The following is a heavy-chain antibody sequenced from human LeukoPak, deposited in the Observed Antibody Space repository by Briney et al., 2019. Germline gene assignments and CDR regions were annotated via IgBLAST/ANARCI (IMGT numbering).Heavy chain of an antibody. D-gene: IGHD6-19*01. J-gene: IGHJ3*02. CDR2: IYTSGST. CDR3: ARQQGHSSGWYNHDAFDI. CDR1: GGSISSSIYY. V-gene: IGHV4-61*02. Sequence: PSETLSLTCTVSGGSISSSIYYWSWIRQPAGKGLEWIGRIYTSGSTNYNPSLKSRVTMSVDTSKNQFSLKLSSVTAADTAVDYCARQQGHSSGWYNHDAFDIWGQGTMVTVSS.